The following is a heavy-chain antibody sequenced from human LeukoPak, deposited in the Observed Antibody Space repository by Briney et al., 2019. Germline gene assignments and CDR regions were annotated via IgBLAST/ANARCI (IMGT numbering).Heavy chain of an antibody. Sequence: PSETLSLTCTVSGGSISYYYWRWIRQSPGKGLEWIGDIYYSGTTNYNPSLKSRVTISVDTSKIQFSLQLRSVTAADTAVYYCAREDPQTTVPEGMDVWGQGTTVTVSS. CDR3: AREDPQTTVPEGMDV. CDR1: GGSISYYY. J-gene: IGHJ6*02. V-gene: IGHV4-59*01. D-gene: IGHD4-17*01. CDR2: IYYSGTT.